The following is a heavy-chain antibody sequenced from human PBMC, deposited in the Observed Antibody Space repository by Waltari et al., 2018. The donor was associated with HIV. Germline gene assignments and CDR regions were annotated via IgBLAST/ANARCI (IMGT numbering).Heavy chain of an antibody. J-gene: IGHJ6*02. Sequence: QVQLVQSGAEVKTPGASVKVSCTAAGYTFSTYDINWVREATGQGLDWMGWINPNSGNTGYAQKFQGRVNMTRNSSIRTAYMELSSLRSDDTAVYYCSRGLHCTATSCLLYHGMDVWGQGTAVSVSS. D-gene: IGHD2-2*01. V-gene: IGHV1-8*01. CDR3: SRGLHCTATSCLLYHGMDV. CDR1: GYTFSTYD. CDR2: INPNSGNT.